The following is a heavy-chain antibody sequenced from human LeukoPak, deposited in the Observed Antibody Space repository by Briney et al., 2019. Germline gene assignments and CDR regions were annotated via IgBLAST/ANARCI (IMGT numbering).Heavy chain of an antibody. CDR1: GFTFSSYS. CDR2: ISSSSSYI. J-gene: IGHJ3*02. D-gene: IGHD4-17*01. Sequence: GGSLRLSCAASGFTFSSYSMNWVRQAPGKGLEWVSSISSSSSYIYYADSVKGRFTISRDNAKNSLYLQMNSLRAEDTAVHYCARETTGGAFDIWGQGTMVTVSS. V-gene: IGHV3-21*01. CDR3: ARETTGGAFDI.